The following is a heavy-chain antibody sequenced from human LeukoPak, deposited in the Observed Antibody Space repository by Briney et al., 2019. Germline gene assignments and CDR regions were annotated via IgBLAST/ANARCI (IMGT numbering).Heavy chain of an antibody. CDR3: ARDIYYDSSGYYGSVY. J-gene: IGHJ4*02. CDR2: ISWNSGSI. D-gene: IGHD3-22*01. CDR1: GFTFDDYA. V-gene: IGHV3-9*01. Sequence: GGSLRLSCAASGFTFDDYAMHWVRQAPGKGLEWVSGISWNSGSIGYADSVKGRFTISRDNAKNSLYLQMNSLRAEDTAVYYCARDIYYDSSGYYGSVYWGQGTLVTVSS.